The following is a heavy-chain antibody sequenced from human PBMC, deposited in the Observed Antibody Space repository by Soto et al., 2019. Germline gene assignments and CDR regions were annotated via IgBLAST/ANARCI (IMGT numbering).Heavy chain of an antibody. D-gene: IGHD1-26*01. J-gene: IGHJ2*01. Sequence: ASVKVSCKASGYTFTSYAMHWVRQAPGQRLEWMGWINAGNGNTKYSQKFQGRVTITRDTSASTAYMELSSLRSEDTAVYYCARGGSLYLYFDLWGRGTLVTVSS. CDR2: INAGNGNT. V-gene: IGHV1-3*01. CDR1: GYTFTSYA. CDR3: ARGGSLYLYFDL.